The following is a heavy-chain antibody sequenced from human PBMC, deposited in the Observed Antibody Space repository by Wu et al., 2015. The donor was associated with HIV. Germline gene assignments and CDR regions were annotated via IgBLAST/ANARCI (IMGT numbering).Heavy chain of an antibody. CDR3: ARDGGTDVGTTVGLST. J-gene: IGHJ1*01. D-gene: IGHD1-1*01. V-gene: IGHV1-18*01. CDR1: GYNFIDYG. Sequence: QVQLVQSGSEVRKPGTSVTVSCNTSGYNFIDYGISWARQAPGQGLEWMGWISGERQVPGQGLEWLGWSNSQNDNVKYAQKFQGRVTLTTDTSTTTVYMELRSLASDDTAIYYCARDGGTDVGTTVGLSTWGQGTLVTVSS. CDR2: SNSQNDNV.